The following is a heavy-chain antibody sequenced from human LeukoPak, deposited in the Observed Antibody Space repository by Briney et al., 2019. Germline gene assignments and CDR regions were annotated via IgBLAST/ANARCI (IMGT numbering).Heavy chain of an antibody. CDR3: VRGHGSFDY. J-gene: IGHJ4*02. CDR1: GFTFSDHY. V-gene: IGHV3-72*01. D-gene: IGHD3-10*01. Sequence: GGSQTVSCAVSGFTFSDHYMDWVRQAAGKGLEWVGRSRNKDHRYSTEYAASVKGRFTISRDESKNSLYLQMNSLKIEDTAIYYCVRGHGSFDYWGPGSLGSVSS. CDR2: SRNKDHRYST.